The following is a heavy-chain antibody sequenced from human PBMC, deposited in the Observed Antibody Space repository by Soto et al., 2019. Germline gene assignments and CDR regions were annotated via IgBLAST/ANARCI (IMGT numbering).Heavy chain of an antibody. CDR1: GYTFTAYA. V-gene: IGHV1-3*01. D-gene: IGHD2-21*02. CDR3: ARGGGIVVVTAPYDH. CDR2: INAGNGNT. J-gene: IGHJ4*02. Sequence: GASVKVSCKASGYTFTAYAMHWVRQAPGQRLEWMGWINAGNGNTKYSQKFQGRVTITRDTSASTAYMELSSLRSEDTAVYYCARGGGIVVVTAPYDHWGQGTLVTVSS.